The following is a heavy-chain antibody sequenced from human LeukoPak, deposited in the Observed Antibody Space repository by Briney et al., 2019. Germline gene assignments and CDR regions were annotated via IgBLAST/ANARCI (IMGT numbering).Heavy chain of an antibody. CDR1: GGSISSYY. CDR3: ARDSSLAAAGDAFDI. D-gene: IGHD6-25*01. J-gene: IGHJ3*02. Sequence: SETLSLTCTVSGGSISSYYWSWIRQPPGKGLEWIGYIYYSGSTNYNPSLKSRVTIPVDTSKNQFSLKLSSVTAADTAVYYCARDSSLAAAGDAFDIWGQGTMVTVSS. CDR2: IYYSGST. V-gene: IGHV4-59*01.